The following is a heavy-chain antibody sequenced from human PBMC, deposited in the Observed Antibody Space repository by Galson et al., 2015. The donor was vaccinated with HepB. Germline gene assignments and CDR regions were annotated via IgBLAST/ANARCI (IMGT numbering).Heavy chain of an antibody. CDR2: MNPNSGNT. Sequence: SVKVSCKASGYTFTSYGINWVRQATGQGLEWMGWMNPNSGNTGYAQKFQGRVTMTRNTSISTAYMELSSLRSEDTAVYYCARGKYFVRGSSRARTIWFDPWGQGTLVTVSS. D-gene: IGHD3-9*01. CDR3: ARGKYFVRGSSRARTIWFDP. CDR1: GYTFTSYG. V-gene: IGHV1-8*01. J-gene: IGHJ5*02.